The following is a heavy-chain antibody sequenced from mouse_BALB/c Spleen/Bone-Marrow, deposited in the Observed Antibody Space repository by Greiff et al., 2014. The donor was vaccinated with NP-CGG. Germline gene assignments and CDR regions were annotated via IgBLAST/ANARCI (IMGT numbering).Heavy chain of an antibody. CDR3: ARAITDAMDY. CDR2: INSGSGGT. Sequence: QVQLQQSGAELVRPGTSVKVSCKGSGYAFTNYLTEWVKQRPGQGLEWIGVINSGSGGTKYNEKFKGKATLTADKSSSTAYMQLSSLTSDDSAVYFCARAITDAMDYWGQGTSVTVSS. CDR1: GYAFTNYL. J-gene: IGHJ4*01. V-gene: IGHV1-54*01. D-gene: IGHD2-4*01.